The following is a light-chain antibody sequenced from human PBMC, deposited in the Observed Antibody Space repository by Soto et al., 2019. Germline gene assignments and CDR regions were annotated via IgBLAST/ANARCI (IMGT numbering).Light chain of an antibody. V-gene: IGKV3-15*01. CDR3: QQYNNWPPIT. Sequence: EIVMTPSPATLSVSPGERATVSGRASQSVRSNLAWYQQKPGQAPRLLIYGASTRATGIPARFSGSGSGTEFTLTISSLQSEDFAVYYCQQYNNWPPITFGQGTRLEIK. CDR1: QSVRSN. CDR2: GAS. J-gene: IGKJ5*01.